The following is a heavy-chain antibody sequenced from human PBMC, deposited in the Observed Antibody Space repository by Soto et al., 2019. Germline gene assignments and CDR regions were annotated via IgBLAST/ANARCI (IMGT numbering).Heavy chain of an antibody. CDR2: ISPNGPTT. CDR1: GIPFSTSA. CDR3: LTRLADY. J-gene: IGHJ4*02. Sequence: GGSLRLSCKAPGIPFSTSAMSWARLAPEKGLEWVAGISPNGPTTFYTDAVKGRFTIFRDNSRETVYLQMNSLRDDDAAVYYCLTRLADYWGQGVLVTVSS. V-gene: IGHV3-23*01.